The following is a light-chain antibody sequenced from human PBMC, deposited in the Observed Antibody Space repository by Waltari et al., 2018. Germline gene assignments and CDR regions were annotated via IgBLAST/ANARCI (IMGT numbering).Light chain of an antibody. J-gene: IGLJ2*01. V-gene: IGLV3-19*01. Sequence: SSELTPDPAVSVALGQTVTITCQGRSLNTFSANWYQQKPGLAPLPVIRGENNRPSGTPDRFSGSTSGKTASLTITGAQAEDEAVYYCNSRDTSDKHVLFGGGTKLTVL. CDR2: GEN. CDR3: NSRDTSDKHVL. CDR1: SLNTFS.